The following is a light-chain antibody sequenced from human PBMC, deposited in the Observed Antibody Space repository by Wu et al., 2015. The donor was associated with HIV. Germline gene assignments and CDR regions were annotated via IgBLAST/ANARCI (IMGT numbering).Light chain of an antibody. CDR1: QTISYY. CDR3: QKYNSAPRT. Sequence: DIQMTQSPSSLSASVGDRVTITCRASQTISYYLAWYQQQPGRVPELLIYSASTLRPGVPSRFSGTGYGTEFTLTISSLQPEDAATYFCQKYNSAPRTFGQGTKVDIK. V-gene: IGKV1-27*01. CDR2: SAS. J-gene: IGKJ1*01.